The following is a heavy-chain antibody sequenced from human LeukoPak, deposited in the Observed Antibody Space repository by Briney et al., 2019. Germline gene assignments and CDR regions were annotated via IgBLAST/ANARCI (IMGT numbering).Heavy chain of an antibody. CDR1: GGSISSYY. CDR3: ARVSYYYDSSGYYVNWFDP. J-gene: IGHJ5*02. D-gene: IGHD3-22*01. CDR2: IYTSGST. V-gene: IGHV4-4*07. Sequence: SETLSLTCTVSGGSISSYYWSWIRQPAGKGLEWIGCIYTSGSTNYNPSLKSRVTMSVDTSKNQFSLKLSSVTAADTAVYYCARVSYYYDSSGYYVNWFDPWGQGTLVTVSS.